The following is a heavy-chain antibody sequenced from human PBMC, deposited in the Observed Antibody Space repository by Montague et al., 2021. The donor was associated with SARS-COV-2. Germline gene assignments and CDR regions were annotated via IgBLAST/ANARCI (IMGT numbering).Heavy chain of an antibody. D-gene: IGHD6-19*01. CDR2: LYFGGSR. V-gene: IGHV4-39*02. Sequence: SETLSLTCTVSGGTSSSGSYYWGWIRQSPGKGLEWIASLYFGGSRYYNPSLKSRVTISVDTSHFSLRLTSVTAADTAVYYCATNAGRRLSGWEDAFDIWGPGTMVTVSS. J-gene: IGHJ3*02. CDR3: ATNAGRRLSGWEDAFDI. CDR1: GGTSSSGSYY.